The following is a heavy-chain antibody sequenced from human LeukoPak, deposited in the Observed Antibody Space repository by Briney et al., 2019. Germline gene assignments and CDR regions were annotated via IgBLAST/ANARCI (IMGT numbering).Heavy chain of an antibody. CDR3: ARKYYYDSSGYLVTDAFDI. CDR1: GGSFSGYY. V-gene: IGHV4-34*01. J-gene: IGHJ3*02. CDR2: IYDSGST. Sequence: PSETLSLTCAVYGGSFSGYYWSWIRQPPGKGLEWIGSIYDSGSTYYNPSLKSRVTISVDTSKNQSSLKLSSVTAADTAVYYCARKYYYDSSGYLVTDAFDIWGQGTMTVSS. D-gene: IGHD3-22*01.